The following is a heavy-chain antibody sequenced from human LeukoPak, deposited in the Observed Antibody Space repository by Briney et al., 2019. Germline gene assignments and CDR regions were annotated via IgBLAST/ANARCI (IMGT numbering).Heavy chain of an antibody. V-gene: IGHV3-30*18. D-gene: IGHD4-23*01. Sequence: PGGSLRLSCAASGFTFSNYWMTWVRRAPGKGLEWVAVISYDGSNKYYADSVKGRFTISRDNSKNTLYLQMNSLRAEDTAVYYCAKDCGGNSYGMDVWGQGTTVTVSS. CDR1: GFTFSNYW. J-gene: IGHJ6*02. CDR3: AKDCGGNSYGMDV. CDR2: ISYDGSNK.